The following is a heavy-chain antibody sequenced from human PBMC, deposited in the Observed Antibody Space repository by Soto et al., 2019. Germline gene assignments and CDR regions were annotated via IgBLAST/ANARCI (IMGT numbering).Heavy chain of an antibody. CDR3: AREHSSSWRFDY. CDR1: GYTLTEVS. J-gene: IGHJ4*02. D-gene: IGHD6-13*01. V-gene: IGHV1-24*01. CDR2: FDPEDGET. Sequence: ASVKVSCKVSGYTLTEVSMHWVRQAPGKGLEWMGGFDPEDGETIYAQKFQGRVTMTRNTSISTAYMELSSLRSEDTAVYYCAREHSSSWRFDYWGQGTLVTVSS.